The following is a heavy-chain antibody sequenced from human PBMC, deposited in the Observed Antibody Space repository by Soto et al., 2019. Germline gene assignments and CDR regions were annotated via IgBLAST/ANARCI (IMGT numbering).Heavy chain of an antibody. V-gene: IGHV1-18*04. J-gene: IGHJ5*02. D-gene: IGHD3-10*01. CDR3: ARATTSYYGSGSYSVGWFDP. Sequence: QVQLVQSGAEVKKPGASVKVSCKASGYTFTSYGISWVRQAPGQGLEWMGWISAYNGNTNYAQKLQGRVTMTTDTSTSTAYMELRSLRSDDTAVYYCARATTSYYGSGSYSVGWFDPWGQGTLVTVSS. CDR2: ISAYNGNT. CDR1: GYTFTSYG.